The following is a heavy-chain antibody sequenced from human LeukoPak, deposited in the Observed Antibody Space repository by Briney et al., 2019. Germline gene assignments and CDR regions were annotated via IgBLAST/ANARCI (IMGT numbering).Heavy chain of an antibody. CDR1: GFTFSSYA. CDR3: ARGPPAKPGTGYYYGMDV. V-gene: IGHV4-34*01. D-gene: IGHD2-2*01. CDR2: INHSGST. Sequence: PGGSLRLSCAASGFTFSSYAMSWIRQPPGKGLEWIGEINHSGSTNYNPSLKSRVTISVDMSKNQFSLKLSSVTAADTAVYYCARGPPAKPGTGYYYGMDVWGQGTTVTVSS. J-gene: IGHJ6*02.